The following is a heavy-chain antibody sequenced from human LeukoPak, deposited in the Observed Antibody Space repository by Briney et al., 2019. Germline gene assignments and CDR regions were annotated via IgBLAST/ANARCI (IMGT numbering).Heavy chain of an antibody. J-gene: IGHJ5*02. D-gene: IGHD4-23*01. CDR3: ARSDYGGNPPYNWFDP. V-gene: IGHV1-2*06. CDR2: INPNSGGT. Sequence: ASVKVSCKASGYTFTGYYMHWVRQAPGQGLEWMGRINPNSGGTNYAQKFQGRVTMTRDTSISTAYMELSSLRSEDTAVYYCARSDYGGNPPYNWFDPWGQGTLVTVSS. CDR1: GYTFTGYY.